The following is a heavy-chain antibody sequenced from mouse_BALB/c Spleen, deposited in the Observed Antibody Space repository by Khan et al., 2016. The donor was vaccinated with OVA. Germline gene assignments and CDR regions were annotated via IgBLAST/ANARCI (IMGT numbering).Heavy chain of an antibody. J-gene: IGHJ3*01. V-gene: IGHV5-9*03. CDR1: GFTFSSFT. D-gene: IGHD1-1*02. CDR2: ISSGSDNT. Sequence: EVELVESGGGLVKPGGSLKLSCAASGFTFSSFTMSWVRQTPEKRLEWVASISSGSDNTYFPDSVKGRFTISRDNAMNNLYLQMSSLRSEDTALYYCARSNYGPFAYWGQGTLVTVSA. CDR3: ARSNYGPFAY.